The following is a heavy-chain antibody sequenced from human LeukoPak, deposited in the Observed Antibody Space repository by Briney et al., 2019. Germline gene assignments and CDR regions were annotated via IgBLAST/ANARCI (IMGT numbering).Heavy chain of an antibody. CDR2: IYYSGST. Sequence: SETLSLTCTVSDGSVRSGSYYWSWIRQPPGKGLEWIGYIYYSGSTNYNPSLKSRVTISVDTSKNQFSLKLSSVTAADTAVYYCARSPSSSTTYYTFEYWGLGTLVTVSS. CDR3: ARSPSSSTTYYTFEY. D-gene: IGHD2-2*02. J-gene: IGHJ4*02. V-gene: IGHV4-61*01. CDR1: DGSVRSGSYY.